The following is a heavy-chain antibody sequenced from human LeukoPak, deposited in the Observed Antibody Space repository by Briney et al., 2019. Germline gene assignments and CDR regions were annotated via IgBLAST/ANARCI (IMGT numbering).Heavy chain of an antibody. Sequence: GGSLRLSCAASGFTFSTYVIHWVRQAPGKGLEWVALIWHDGSNKYYGDSVKDRFTISRDNSKNALYLQMDSLRDEDTAVYYCARDRGYTYGHPLDYWGQGTLVTVSS. CDR2: IWHDGSNK. CDR3: ARDRGYTYGHPLDY. J-gene: IGHJ4*02. CDR1: GFTFSTYV. V-gene: IGHV3-33*01. D-gene: IGHD5-18*01.